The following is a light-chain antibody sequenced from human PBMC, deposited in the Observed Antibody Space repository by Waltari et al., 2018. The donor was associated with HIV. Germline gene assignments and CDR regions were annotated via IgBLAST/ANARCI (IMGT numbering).Light chain of an antibody. V-gene: IGLV2-11*01. Sequence: QSALTQLPSVSASTGHPVTISCTGTTSDVGGINYVSWYQQHPGKAPKLMIYDVSKRPSGVPVRVSGSKSGTTASLTISGLQAEDESDYYCCSYAGSDTYVFGTGTKVTVL. CDR1: TSDVGGINY. J-gene: IGLJ1*01. CDR2: DVS. CDR3: CSYAGSDTYV.